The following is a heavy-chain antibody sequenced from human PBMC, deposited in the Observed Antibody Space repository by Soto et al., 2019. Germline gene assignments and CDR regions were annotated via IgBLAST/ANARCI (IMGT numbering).Heavy chain of an antibody. Sequence: QVQLQESGPGLVKPSGTLSLTCAVPSGSISNRNWWSWVRQPPGKVLEWIGEIYQTGTTNYNPSLKSRVTITVDKSKNQFSLILRSVTAADTAVYYCAIYDFWSGYYLFDHWGQGTPVTVSS. J-gene: IGHJ4*02. CDR2: IYQTGTT. CDR1: SGSISNRNW. V-gene: IGHV4-4*02. D-gene: IGHD3-3*01. CDR3: AIYDFWSGYYLFDH.